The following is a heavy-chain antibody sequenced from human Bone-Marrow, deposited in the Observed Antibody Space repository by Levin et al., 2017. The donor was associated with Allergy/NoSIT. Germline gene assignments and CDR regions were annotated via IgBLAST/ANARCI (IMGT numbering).Heavy chain of an antibody. V-gene: IGHV3-7*01. J-gene: IGHJ5*02. CDR1: GFTFSNSW. CDR3: ARDQFRRATIGARWFDP. D-gene: IGHD5-24*01. CDR2: IKEDGSEK. Sequence: GESLKISCAASGFTFSNSWMSWVRQAPGKGLEWVANIKEDGSEKYYVDSVKGRFTISRDNAKNSLFVQMNSLRDEDTAVYYCARDQFRRATIGARWFDPWGQGTLVTVSS.